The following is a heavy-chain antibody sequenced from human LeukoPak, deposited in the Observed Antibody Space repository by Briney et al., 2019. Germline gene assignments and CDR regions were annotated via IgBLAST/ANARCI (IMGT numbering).Heavy chain of an antibody. J-gene: IGHJ4*02. CDR2: ISPDGGNT. CDR3: VPKGTEGY. Sequence: EGSLRLSCAASGFTFSSYAMSWVRQAPGKGLEYVSAISPDGGNTYYADSVKGRFSISRDNSKNTLYLQMSSLRPEDTAVYYCVPKGTEGYWGQGTLVTVSS. V-gene: IGHV3-64D*06. CDR1: GFTFSSYA.